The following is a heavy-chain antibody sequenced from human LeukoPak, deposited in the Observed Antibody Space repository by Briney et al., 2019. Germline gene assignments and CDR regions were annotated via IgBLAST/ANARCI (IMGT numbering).Heavy chain of an antibody. CDR2: ISAYNGNT. D-gene: IGHD3-9*01. Sequence: ASVKVSCKASGYTFTSYGISWVRQAPGQGLEWMGWISAYNGNTNYAQKLQGRVTMTTDTSTSTAYMELRSLRSDDTAVYYCARVQGTNYDILTGVYYYYYMDVWGKGTTVTISS. CDR3: ARVQGTNYDILTGVYYYYYMDV. CDR1: GYTFTSYG. V-gene: IGHV1-18*01. J-gene: IGHJ6*03.